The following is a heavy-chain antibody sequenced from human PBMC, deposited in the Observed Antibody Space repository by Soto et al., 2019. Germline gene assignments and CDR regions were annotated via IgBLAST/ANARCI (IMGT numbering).Heavy chain of an antibody. CDR2: IYYSGST. CDR1: GGSISSGGYY. CDR3: AREAVVVVAATQVRWFDP. Sequence: QVQLQESGPGLVKPSQTLSLTCTVSGGSISSGGYYWSWIRQHPGKGLEWIGYIYYSGSTYYNPSLTSRVTISVDTSKNQFSLKLSSVTAADTAVYYCAREAVVVVAATQVRWFDPWGQGTLVTVSS. J-gene: IGHJ5*02. V-gene: IGHV4-31*03. D-gene: IGHD2-15*01.